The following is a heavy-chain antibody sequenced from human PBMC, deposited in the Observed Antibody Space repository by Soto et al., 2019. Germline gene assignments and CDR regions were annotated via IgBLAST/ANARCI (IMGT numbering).Heavy chain of an antibody. CDR1: GYTFTSYG. D-gene: IGHD3-9*01. CDR3: ARDGYYDILTGYYRDDAFDI. V-gene: IGHV1-18*01. Sequence: QVQLVQSGAEVKKPGASVKVSCKASGYTFTSYGISWVRQAPGQGLEWMGWISAYNGNTNYAQKLQGRVTMTTDTSMSTAYMELRSLRSDDTAVYYCARDGYYDILTGYYRDDAFDIWGQGTMVTVSS. CDR2: ISAYNGNT. J-gene: IGHJ3*02.